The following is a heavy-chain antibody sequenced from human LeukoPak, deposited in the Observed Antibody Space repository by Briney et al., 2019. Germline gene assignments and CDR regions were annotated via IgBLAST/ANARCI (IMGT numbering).Heavy chain of an antibody. D-gene: IGHD3-10*01. CDR1: GFTFSSYS. J-gene: IGHJ5*02. V-gene: IGHV3-53*01. CDR3: AREKYDGSPGNWFDP. CDR2: IYSGGRT. Sequence: PGGSLRLSCAASGFTFSSYSMNWVRQAPGKGLEWVSVIYSGGRTYYADSVKGRFTISRDNSKNTLYLQMNSLRAEDTAVYYCAREKYDGSPGNWFDPWGQGTLVTVSS.